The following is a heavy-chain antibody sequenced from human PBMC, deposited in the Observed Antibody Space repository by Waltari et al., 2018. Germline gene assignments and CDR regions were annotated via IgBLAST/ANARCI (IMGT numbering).Heavy chain of an antibody. D-gene: IGHD5-18*01. Sequence: EVQLVESGGGLVKPGGSLRLSCAASGFTFSSYSMNWVRQAPGKGLEWVSSISSSSSYIYYADSVKCRFTISRDNAKNSLYLQMNSLRAEDTAVYYCARGTGYSYGSPFDYWGQGTLVTVSS. CDR1: GFTFSSYS. J-gene: IGHJ4*02. CDR3: ARGTGYSYGSPFDY. V-gene: IGHV3-21*01. CDR2: ISSSSSYI.